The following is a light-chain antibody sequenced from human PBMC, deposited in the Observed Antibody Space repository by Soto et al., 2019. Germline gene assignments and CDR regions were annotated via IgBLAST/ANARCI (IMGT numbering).Light chain of an antibody. CDR3: QQYNSYPGT. Sequence: EIQMTQSTSTLSASVGDRVTITCRASQSISSWLAWYQQKPGKAPKLLIYKASSLESGVPSRFSGSGSGTEFTLTISSLQPDDFATYYCQQYNSYPGTFGQRTKVDIK. J-gene: IGKJ1*01. V-gene: IGKV1-5*03. CDR1: QSISSW. CDR2: KAS.